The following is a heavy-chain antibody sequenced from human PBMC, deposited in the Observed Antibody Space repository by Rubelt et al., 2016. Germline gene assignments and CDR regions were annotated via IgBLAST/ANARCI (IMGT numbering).Heavy chain of an antibody. CDR3: AASTARLTTDFDY. Sequence: QVQLRESGPGLVKPSETLSLTCTVSGGSISSSGYYWGWIRQPPGKGLEWIATISYSGSTYYSPSLNSRVTMSVDTSKNQFSLRLRSVTAADTAVYYCAASTARLTTDFDYWGQGTLVTVSS. CDR1: GGSISSSGYY. CDR2: ISYSGST. J-gene: IGHJ4*02. D-gene: IGHD1-14*01. V-gene: IGHV4-39*07.